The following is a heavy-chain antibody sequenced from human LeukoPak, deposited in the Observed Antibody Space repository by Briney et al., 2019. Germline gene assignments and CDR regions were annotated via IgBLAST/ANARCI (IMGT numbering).Heavy chain of an antibody. V-gene: IGHV3-23*01. CDR3: AKDELVAATPDWFDP. CDR1: GFTFSSYS. Sequence: PGGSLRLSCAASGFTFSSYSMSWVRQAPGKGLEWVSAISGSGGSTYYADSVKGRFTISRDNSKNTLYLQMNSLRAEDTAVYYCAKDELVAATPDWFDPWGQGTLVTVSS. J-gene: IGHJ5*02. D-gene: IGHD2-15*01. CDR2: ISGSGGST.